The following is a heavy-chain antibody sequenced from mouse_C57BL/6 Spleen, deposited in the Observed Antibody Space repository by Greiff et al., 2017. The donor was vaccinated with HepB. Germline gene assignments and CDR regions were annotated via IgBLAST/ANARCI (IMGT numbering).Heavy chain of an antibody. Sequence: EVQVVESGGGLVKPGGSLKLSCAASGFTFSSYAMSWVRQTPEKRLECVATISDGGSYTYSPDNVKGRFTISRDNAKNNLYLQMSHLKSEDTAMYYCARDYYGSRGAWFAYWGQGTLVTVSA. V-gene: IGHV5-4*01. CDR1: GFTFSSYA. CDR3: ARDYYGSRGAWFAY. J-gene: IGHJ3*01. CDR2: ISDGGSYT. D-gene: IGHD1-1*01.